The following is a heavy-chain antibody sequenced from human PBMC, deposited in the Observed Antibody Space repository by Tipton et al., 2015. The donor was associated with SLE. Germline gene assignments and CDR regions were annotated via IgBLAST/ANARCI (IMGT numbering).Heavy chain of an antibody. V-gene: IGHV4-39*07. CDR2: IYYSGSI. CDR3: ARGGLGPFEF. D-gene: IGHD6-19*01. CDR1: GGSISSSSYY. J-gene: IGHJ4*02. Sequence: TLSLTCTVSGGSISSSSYYWGWIRQPPGKGLEWIGSIYYSGSIYYNPSLKSRVTISVDTSKNRLSLELSSVTAADTAVYYCARGGLGPFEFWGQGTQVTVSS.